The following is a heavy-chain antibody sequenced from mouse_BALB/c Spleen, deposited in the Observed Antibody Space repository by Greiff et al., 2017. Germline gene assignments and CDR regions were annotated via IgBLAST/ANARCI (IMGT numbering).Heavy chain of an antibody. CDR3: ARVFYRYDPYAMDY. V-gene: IGHV3-6*02. CDR2: ISYDGSN. J-gene: IGHJ4*01. Sequence: EVKLVESGPGLVKPSQSLSLTCSVTGYSITSGYYWNWIRQFPGNKLEWMGYISYDGSNNYNPSLKNRISITRDTSKNQFFLKLNSVTTEDTATYYCARVFYRYDPYAMDYWGQGTSVTVSS. CDR1: GYSITSGYY. D-gene: IGHD2-14*01.